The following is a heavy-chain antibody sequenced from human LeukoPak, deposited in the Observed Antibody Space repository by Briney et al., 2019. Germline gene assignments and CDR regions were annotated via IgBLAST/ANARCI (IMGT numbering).Heavy chain of an antibody. CDR2: ITGSGGST. CDR3: GKDEQGFGMQTSH. D-gene: IGHD1-14*01. V-gene: IGHV3-23*01. Sequence: GGSLRLSCAASGFDSSSYAVSWVRQAPGKGLEWVSAITGSGGSTYYADSVKGRFTVSRDNPRNTLYLQMNSLRAEDTAVYYCGKDEQGFGMQTSHWGQGTLVTVSS. CDR1: GFDSSSYA. J-gene: IGHJ4*02.